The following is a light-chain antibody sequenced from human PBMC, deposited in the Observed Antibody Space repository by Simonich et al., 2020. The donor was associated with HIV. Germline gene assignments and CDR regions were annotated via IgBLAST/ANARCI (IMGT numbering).Light chain of an antibody. CDR3: SSDTSGSTYV. V-gene: IGLV2-14*03. CDR1: SSDVGGYNY. CDR2: DVS. Sequence: QSALTQPASVSGSPRQSLTISCPRTSSDVGGYNYGSWYQHHPAKAPKRRSYDVSKRPSGVSNRFSGSKSGNTASLTISGLQAEDEADYYCSSDTSGSTYVFGTGTKVTVL. J-gene: IGLJ1*01.